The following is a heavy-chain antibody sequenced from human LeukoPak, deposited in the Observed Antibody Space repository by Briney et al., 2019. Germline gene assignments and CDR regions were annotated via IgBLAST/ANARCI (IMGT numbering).Heavy chain of an antibody. V-gene: IGHV4-59*01. Sequence: PSETLSLTCTVSGGSISSYYWSWIRQPPGKGLEWIGYIYYSGSTNYNPSLKSRVTISVDTSKNQFSLKLSSVTAADTAVYYCASGPGYGGNTGTFDYWGQGTLVTVSS. CDR1: GGSISSYY. CDR3: ASGPGYGGNTGTFDY. J-gene: IGHJ4*02. D-gene: IGHD4-23*01. CDR2: IYYSGST.